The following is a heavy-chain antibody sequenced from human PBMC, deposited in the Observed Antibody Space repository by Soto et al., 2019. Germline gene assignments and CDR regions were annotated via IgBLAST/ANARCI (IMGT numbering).Heavy chain of an antibody. CDR1: GGTFSSYT. CDR2: IIPILGIA. J-gene: IGHJ4*02. V-gene: IGHV1-69*02. CDR3: ASGLTDFYGSGSPQTY. Sequence: SVKVSCKASGGTFSSYTISWVRQAPGQGLEWMGRIIPILGIANYAQKFQGRVTITADKSTSTAYMKLSSLRSEDTAVYYCASGLTDFYGSGSPQTYWGQGTLVTVSS. D-gene: IGHD3-10*01.